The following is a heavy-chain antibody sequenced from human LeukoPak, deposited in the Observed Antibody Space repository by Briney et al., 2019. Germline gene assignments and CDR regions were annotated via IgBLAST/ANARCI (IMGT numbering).Heavy chain of an antibody. CDR1: GGSISSYY. CDR3: AGVIIPYNWFDP. CDR2: IYYSGST. V-gene: IGHV4-59*08. Sequence: SETLSLTCTVSGGSISSYYWSWIRQPPGKGLEWIGYIYYSGSTNYNPSLKSRVTISVDTSKNQFSLKLSSVTAADTAVYYCAGVIIPYNWFDPWGQGTLVTVSS. D-gene: IGHD3-3*01. J-gene: IGHJ5*02.